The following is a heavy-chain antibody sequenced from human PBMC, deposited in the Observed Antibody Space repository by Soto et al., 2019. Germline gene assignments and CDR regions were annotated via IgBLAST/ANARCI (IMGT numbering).Heavy chain of an antibody. CDR3: ARGFGAMDLIGPWFLGGWDPMYFDY. CDR1: GFTFSDYY. D-gene: IGHD2-15*01. Sequence: TGGSLRLSCAASGFTFSDYYMSWIRQAPGKGLEWVSYISSSGSTIYYADSVKGRFTISRDNAKNSLYLQMNSLRAEDTAVYYCARGFGAMDLIGPWFLGGWDPMYFDYWGQGTLVTVSS. CDR2: ISSSGSTI. J-gene: IGHJ4*02. V-gene: IGHV3-11*01.